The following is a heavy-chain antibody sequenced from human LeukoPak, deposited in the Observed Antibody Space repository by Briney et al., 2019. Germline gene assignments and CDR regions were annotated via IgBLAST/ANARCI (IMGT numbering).Heavy chain of an antibody. CDR2: IWYDGSNK. J-gene: IGHJ4*02. Sequence: GVSLRLSCAASGFTFSSYGMHWVREAPGKGLEGVAVIWYDGSNKYYVDSVKGRSTISRDNSKNTLYLQMNSLRAEDTAVYYCARDKQHLATYFDYWGQGTLVTVSS. V-gene: IGHV3-33*01. D-gene: IGHD6-13*01. CDR3: ARDKQHLATYFDY. CDR1: GFTFSSYG.